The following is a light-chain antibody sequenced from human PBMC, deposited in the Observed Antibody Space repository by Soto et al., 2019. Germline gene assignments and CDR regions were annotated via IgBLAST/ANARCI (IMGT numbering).Light chain of an antibody. V-gene: IGLV2-14*01. CDR3: CSYAGSTTRVL. Sequence: QSALTQPASVSGSPGQSITISCTGTSSDVDTYKYVSWYQQHPGKAPKLMIYDVSHRPSGVSDRFSGSKSGNTASLTISGLQAEDEADYYCCSYAGSTTRVLFGGGTQLTVL. CDR2: DVS. CDR1: SSDVDTYKY. J-gene: IGLJ2*01.